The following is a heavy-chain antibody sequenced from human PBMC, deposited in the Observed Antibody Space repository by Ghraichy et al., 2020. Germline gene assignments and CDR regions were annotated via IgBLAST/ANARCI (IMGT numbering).Heavy chain of an antibody. D-gene: IGHD3-9*01. CDR1: GGSFSGYY. V-gene: IGHV4-34*01. Sequence: GSLRLSCAVYGGSFSGYYWSWIRQPPGKGLEWIGEINHSGSTNYNPSLKSRVTISVDTSKNQFSLKLSSVTAADTAVYYCARGPPLRYFDWLLCSFDYWGQGTLVTVSS. CDR3: ARGPPLRYFDWLLCSFDY. CDR2: INHSGST. J-gene: IGHJ4*02.